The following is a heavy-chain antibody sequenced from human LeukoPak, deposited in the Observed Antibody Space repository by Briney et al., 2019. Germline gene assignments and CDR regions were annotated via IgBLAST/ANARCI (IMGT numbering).Heavy chain of an antibody. CDR3: AGGSSGWTGIDY. CDR2: IYYSGST. Sequence: SETLSLTCTVPGGSISSSSYYWGWIRQPPGKGLEWIGSIYYSGSTYYNPSLKSRVTISVDTSKNQFSLKLSSVTAADTAVYYCAGGSSGWTGIDYWGQGTMASDSS. V-gene: IGHV4-39*07. J-gene: IGHJ4*02. CDR1: GGSISSSSYY. D-gene: IGHD6-19*01.